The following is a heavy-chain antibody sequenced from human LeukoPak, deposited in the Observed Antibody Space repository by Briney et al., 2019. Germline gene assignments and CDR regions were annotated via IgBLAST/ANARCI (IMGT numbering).Heavy chain of an antibody. CDR3: ARDGDSGSYHYFDY. D-gene: IGHD1-26*01. CDR2: ISAYNGNT. CDR1: GYTFTTYT. V-gene: IGHV1-18*01. Sequence: ASVTVSCKASGYTFTTYTINWVRQAPGQGLEWMGWISAYNGNTNYAQKLQGRVTMTTDTSTSTAYMELRSLRSDDTAVYYCARDGDSGSYHYFDYWGQGTLVTVSS. J-gene: IGHJ4*02.